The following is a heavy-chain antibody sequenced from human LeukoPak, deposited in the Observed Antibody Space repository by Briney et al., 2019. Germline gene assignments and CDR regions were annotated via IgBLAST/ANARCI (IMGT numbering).Heavy chain of an antibody. CDR1: GGSFSGYY. Sequence: PSETLSLTCAVYGGSFSGYYWSWVRQAPGKGLEWVSSISSSSSYIYYADSVKGRFTISRDNAKNSLYLQMNSLRAEDTAVYYCARDCSGGSLLYYYYYYMDVWGKGTTVTVSS. J-gene: IGHJ6*03. V-gene: IGHV3-21*01. CDR2: ISSSSSYI. CDR3: ARDCSGGSLLYYYYYYMDV. D-gene: IGHD2-15*01.